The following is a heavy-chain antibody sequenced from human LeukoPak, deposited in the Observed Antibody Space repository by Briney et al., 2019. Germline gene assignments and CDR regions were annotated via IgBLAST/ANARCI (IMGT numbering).Heavy chain of an antibody. CDR3: ARHDGLERSVFDY. J-gene: IGHJ4*02. Sequence: SETLSLTCPVSGGSISSSSYYWGWIRQPPGKGLEWIGSIYYSGSTYYNPSLKSRVTISVDTSKNQFSLKLSSVTAADTAVYYCARHDGLERSVFDYWGQGTLVTVSS. CDR2: IYYSGST. V-gene: IGHV4-39*01. D-gene: IGHD1-1*01. CDR1: GGSISSSSYY.